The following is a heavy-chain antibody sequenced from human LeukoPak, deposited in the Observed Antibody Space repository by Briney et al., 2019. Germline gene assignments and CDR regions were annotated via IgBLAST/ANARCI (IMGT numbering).Heavy chain of an antibody. J-gene: IGHJ6*04. CDR2: ISGSGGST. V-gene: IGHV3-23*01. CDR3: ARSLEDYYYYGMDV. D-gene: IGHD3-3*01. Sequence: GGSLRLSCAASGFTFSSYAMSWVRQAPGKGLEWVSAISGSGGSTYYADSVKGRFTISGDNSKNTLYLQMNSLRAEDTAVYYCARSLEDYYYYGMDVWGKGTTVTVSS. CDR1: GFTFSSYA.